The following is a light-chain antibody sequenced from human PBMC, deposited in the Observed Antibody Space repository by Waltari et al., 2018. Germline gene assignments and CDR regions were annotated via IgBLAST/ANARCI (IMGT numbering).Light chain of an antibody. Sequence: RARQTITGSWLTVDHQKPGQAPRLLIYGASNRAPGIPDRFSGSGSGTDFTLTISRLEPEDSAVYYCQQYDGSVVTFGGGTKVEIK. CDR1: QTITGSW. J-gene: IGKJ4*01. CDR3: QQYDGSVVT. CDR2: GAS. V-gene: IGKV3-20*01.